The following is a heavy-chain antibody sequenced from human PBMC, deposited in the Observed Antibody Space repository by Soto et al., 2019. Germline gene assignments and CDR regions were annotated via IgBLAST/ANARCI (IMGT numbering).Heavy chain of an antibody. V-gene: IGHV1-69*12. CDR3: ARRRVPIGIQLWLSYYYYGMDV. CDR1: GGTFSSYA. CDR2: IIPIFGTA. Sequence: QVQLVQSGAEVKKPGSSVKVSCKASGGTFSSYAISWVRQAPGQGLEWMGGIIPIFGTANYAQKFQGRVTITADESTSXXYXEXXSLRSEDTAVYYCARRRVPIGIQLWLSYYYYGMDVWGQGTTVTVSS. J-gene: IGHJ6*02. D-gene: IGHD5-18*01.